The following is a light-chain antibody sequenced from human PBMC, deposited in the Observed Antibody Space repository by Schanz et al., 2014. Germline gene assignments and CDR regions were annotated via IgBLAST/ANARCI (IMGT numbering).Light chain of an antibody. Sequence: EIVMTQSPATLSVSPGERATLSCRASQSVSSNLAWYQQKPGQAPRLLIYGASTRATGSPARFSGSGSGTEFTLTISSLQSEDLAVYFCQQYDTWPRTFGQGTKVEI. CDR3: QQYDTWPRT. J-gene: IGKJ1*01. CDR1: QSVSSN. CDR2: GAS. V-gene: IGKV3-15*01.